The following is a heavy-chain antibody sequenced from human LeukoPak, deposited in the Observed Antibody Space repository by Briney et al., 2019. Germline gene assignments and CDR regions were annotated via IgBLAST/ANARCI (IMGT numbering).Heavy chain of an antibody. CDR2: IYYSGST. Sequence: SETLSLTCTVSSGSISNYYWSWIRQPPGKGLEWIGDIYYSGSTNYNPSLKSRVTISVDTSKNQFSLKLSSVTAADTAVYYCAGLRGYSYGVDPWGQGTLVTVSS. D-gene: IGHD5-18*01. J-gene: IGHJ5*02. CDR3: AGLRGYSYGVDP. CDR1: SGSISNYY. V-gene: IGHV4-59*01.